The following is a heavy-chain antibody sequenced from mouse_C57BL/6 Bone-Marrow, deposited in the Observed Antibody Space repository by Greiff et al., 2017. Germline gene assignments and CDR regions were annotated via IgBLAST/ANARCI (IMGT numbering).Heavy chain of an antibody. Sequence: EVQLQQSGAELVRPGASVKLSCTASGFNIKDDYMHWVKQRPEQGLEWIGWIDPENGDTEYASKFQGKATITADTSSNTAYLQLSSLTSEDTAVYYCTTDGSFAYGGQGTLVTVSA. J-gene: IGHJ3*01. CDR3: TTDGSFAY. V-gene: IGHV14-4*01. CDR2: IDPENGDT. CDR1: GFNIKDDY. D-gene: IGHD2-3*01.